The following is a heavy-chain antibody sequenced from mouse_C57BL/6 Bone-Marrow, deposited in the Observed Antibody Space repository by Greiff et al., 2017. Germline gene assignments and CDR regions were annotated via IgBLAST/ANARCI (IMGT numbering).Heavy chain of an antibody. V-gene: IGHV1-54*01. CDR2: INPGSGGT. D-gene: IGHD1-1*01. CDR3: ARGSVWGGYGSRGYFDY. CDR1: GYAFTHYL. Sequence: VQLQQSGAELVRPGTSVTVSCKASGYAFTHYLIEWVKQRPGQGLEWIGVINPGSGGTNYNEKFKGKATLTADKSSSTAYMQRSSLTSEDSAVXFCARGSVWGGYGSRGYFDYWGQGTTLTVSS. J-gene: IGHJ2*01.